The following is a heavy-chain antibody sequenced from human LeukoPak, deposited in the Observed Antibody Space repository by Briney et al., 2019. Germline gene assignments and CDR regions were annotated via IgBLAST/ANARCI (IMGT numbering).Heavy chain of an antibody. V-gene: IGHV3-23*01. CDR3: AKDVRYSSCWYCYMDV. D-gene: IGHD6-13*01. CDR1: GFTFSSYA. J-gene: IGHJ6*03. Sequence: GGSLRLSCAASGFTFSSYAMSWVRQAPGKGLEWVSAISGSGGSTYYADSVKGRFTISRDNSKNTLYLQMNSLRAEDTVVYYCAKDVRYSSCWYCYMDVWGKGTTVTVSS. CDR2: ISGSGGST.